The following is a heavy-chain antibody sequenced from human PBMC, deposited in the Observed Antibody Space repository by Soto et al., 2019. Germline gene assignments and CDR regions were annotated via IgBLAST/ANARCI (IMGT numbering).Heavy chain of an antibody. J-gene: IGHJ4*02. D-gene: IGHD5-18*01. V-gene: IGHV1-8*01. CDR1: RYTFTSYD. CDR2: MNPNSGNT. CDR3: ARVMDTAMVTGY. Sequence: ASVKASCKASRYTFTSYDINWVRQATGQGLEWMGWMNPNSGNTGYAQKFQGRVTMTRNTSISTAYMELSSLRSEDTAVYYCARVMDTAMVTGYWGQGTLVTVFS.